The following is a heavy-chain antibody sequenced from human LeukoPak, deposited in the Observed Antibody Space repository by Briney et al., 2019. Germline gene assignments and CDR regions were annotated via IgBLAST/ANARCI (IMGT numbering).Heavy chain of an antibody. D-gene: IGHD2-15*01. CDR3: ARSLHCSGGSCYPFDY. CDR2: ISSSSSYI. V-gene: IGHV3-21*01. J-gene: IGHJ4*02. Sequence: GGSLRLSCAASGFTFSSYSMNWVRQAAGQGLEWVSSISSSSSYIYYADSVKGRFTISRDNAKNSLYLQMNSLRAEDTAVYYCARSLHCSGGSCYPFDYWGQGTLVTVSS. CDR1: GFTFSSYS.